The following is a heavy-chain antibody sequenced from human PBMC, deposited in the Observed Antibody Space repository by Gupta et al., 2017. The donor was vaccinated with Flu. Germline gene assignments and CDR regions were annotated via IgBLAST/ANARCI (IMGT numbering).Heavy chain of an antibody. J-gene: IGHJ6*02. D-gene: IGHD1/OR15-1a*01. CDR1: GFTFSSYA. CDR2: ISGSGGST. V-gene: IGHV3-23*01. CDR3: AKDLGWDNTPLFGMDV. Sequence: EVQLLESGGGLVQPGGSLRRSCAASGFTFSSYALSWVRQAPGKGLEWVSAISGSGGSTYYADSVKGRFTISRDNSKNTLYLQMNSLRAEDTAVYYCAKDLGWDNTPLFGMDVWGQGTTVTVSS.